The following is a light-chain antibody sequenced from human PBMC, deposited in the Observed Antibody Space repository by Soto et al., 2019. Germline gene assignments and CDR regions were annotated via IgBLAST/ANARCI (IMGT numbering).Light chain of an antibody. CDR2: DAS. J-gene: IGKJ5*01. V-gene: IGKV1-5*01. CDR1: QSVNAW. Sequence: DIQMTQSPSTLSASVGDRVTVTCRASQSVNAWLAWYQQKPGKAPKLLIYDASTLESGVPSRLSGGGSGTGFTLTISSLQPDDFGTYYCQQYNTYPYTFGRGTRLEIK. CDR3: QQYNTYPYT.